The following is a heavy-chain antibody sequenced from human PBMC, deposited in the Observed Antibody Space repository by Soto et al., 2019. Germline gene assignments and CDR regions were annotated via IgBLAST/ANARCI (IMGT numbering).Heavy chain of an antibody. CDR2: INHSGST. CDR1: GGSFSGYY. Sequence: SETLSLTCAVYGGSFSGYYWSWIRQPPGKGLEWIGEINHSGSTNYNPSLKSRVTISVDTSKNQFSLKLSSVTAADTAVYYCARGRLYGMDFWGQGTTVTVPS. CDR3: ARGRLYGMDF. V-gene: IGHV4-34*01. J-gene: IGHJ6*01.